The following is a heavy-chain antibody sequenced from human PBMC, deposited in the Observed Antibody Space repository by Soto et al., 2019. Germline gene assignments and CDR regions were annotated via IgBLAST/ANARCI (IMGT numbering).Heavy chain of an antibody. D-gene: IGHD2-2*01. CDR1: GYTFNDYE. Sequence: QEQLVQSAAEVKKPGASVKVSCMTSGYTFNDYEINWVRQATGQGLEWIGWMNPNSGETGYAQRFQGRDTITTSSSLSTAYLELSSLTSDDTAVYYCARIAMPARPRWYNWFDPCGQGTLVTVSS. V-gene: IGHV1-8*03. CDR2: MNPNSGET. CDR3: ARIAMPARPRWYNWFDP. J-gene: IGHJ5*02.